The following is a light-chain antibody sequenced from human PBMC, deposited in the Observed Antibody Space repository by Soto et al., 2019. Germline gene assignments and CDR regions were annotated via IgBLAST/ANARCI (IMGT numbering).Light chain of an antibody. CDR1: SSDVGGYNY. J-gene: IGLJ2*01. V-gene: IGLV2-8*01. Sequence: QSVLTQPPSASGSPGQSVAISCSGTSSDVGGYNYVSWYQQHPGKAPKLMIYDVNKRPSGVPDRFSGSKSGNTASLTVSGLQAADEADYYCISYAGSNKPAFGGGTKLTVL. CDR3: ISYAGSNKPA. CDR2: DVN.